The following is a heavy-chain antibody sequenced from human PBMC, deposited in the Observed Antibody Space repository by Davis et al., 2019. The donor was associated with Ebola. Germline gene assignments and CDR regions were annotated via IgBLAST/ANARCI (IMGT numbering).Heavy chain of an antibody. CDR2: ISGSGGST. CDR1: GFTFSSYS. Sequence: GESLKISCAASGFTFSSYSMNWVRQAPGKGLEWVSGISGSGGSTFYADSVKGRFTISRDNSKNTLYLQMNSLRAEDTAVYYCAKGSIGVFVYWGQGTLVTVSS. CDR3: AKGSIGVFVY. J-gene: IGHJ4*02. V-gene: IGHV3-23*01. D-gene: IGHD2-21*01.